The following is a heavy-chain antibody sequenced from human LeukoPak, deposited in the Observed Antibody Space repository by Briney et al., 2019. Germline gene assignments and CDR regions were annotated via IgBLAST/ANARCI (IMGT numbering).Heavy chain of an antibody. CDR2: ISGSGDST. CDR1: GFTFSSYA. J-gene: IGHJ4*02. V-gene: IGHV3-23*01. D-gene: IGHD2/OR15-2a*01. CDR3: ARSRRFYVDYFDY. Sequence: PGGSLRLSCAASGFTFSSYAMSWVRQAPGKGLEWVSAISGSGDSTFYADSVKGRFTISRDNSKNTLYLQTNSLRAEDTAVYYCARSRRFYVDYFDYWGQGTLVTVSS.